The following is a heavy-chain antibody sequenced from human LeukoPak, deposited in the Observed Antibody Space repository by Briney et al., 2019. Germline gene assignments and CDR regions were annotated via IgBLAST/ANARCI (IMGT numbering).Heavy chain of an antibody. Sequence: GASVKVSCKASGYTFIDYYMHWVRQAPGQGLEWIGWINPNGGATDYAQNFQGRVTLTRDTSISTAYMDLSSLRSDDTAVYYCARSGYNSGWAFDFWGQGTLVTVSS. D-gene: IGHD6-19*01. CDR3: ARSGYNSGWAFDF. V-gene: IGHV1-2*02. CDR1: GYTFIDYY. CDR2: INPNGGAT. J-gene: IGHJ4*02.